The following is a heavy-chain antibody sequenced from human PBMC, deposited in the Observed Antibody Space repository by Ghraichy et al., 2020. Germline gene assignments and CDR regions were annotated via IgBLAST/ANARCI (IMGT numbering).Heavy chain of an antibody. D-gene: IGHD3-22*01. J-gene: IGHJ4*02. V-gene: IGHV1-69*13. Sequence: SVKVSYKASGGTFSSYAISWVRQAPGQGLEWMGGIIPIFGTANYAQKFQGRVTITADESTSTAYMELSSLRSEDTAVYYCARDAIFGSDYDSSGYWDWGQGTLVTVSS. CDR1: GGTFSSYA. CDR3: ARDAIFGSDYDSSGYWD. CDR2: IIPIFGTA.